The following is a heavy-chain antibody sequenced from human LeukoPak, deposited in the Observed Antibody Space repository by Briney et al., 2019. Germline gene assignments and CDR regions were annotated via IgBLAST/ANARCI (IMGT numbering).Heavy chain of an antibody. V-gene: IGHV4-39*07. J-gene: IGHJ4*02. CDR3: ARDHYDSSGYPFDY. CDR1: GDSISGSSYY. CDR2: TFYNGRT. D-gene: IGHD3-22*01. Sequence: PSETLSPTCTVSGDSISGSSYYWGWIRQPPGKGLEWIGSTFYNGRTYYKPSLKSRVTISVDTSKNQFSLKLSSVTAADTAVYYCARDHYDSSGYPFDYWGQGTLVTVSS.